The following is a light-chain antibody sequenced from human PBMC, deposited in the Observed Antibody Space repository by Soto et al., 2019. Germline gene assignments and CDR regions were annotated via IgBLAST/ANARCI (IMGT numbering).Light chain of an antibody. CDR2: SNN. CDR3: AAWDDSLVGDV. Sequence: QSVLIQPPSASGTPGQRVTLSCSGSSSNIGRDTVNWYQQVPGTAPKLLIYSNNQRPSGVPDRFSGSKSGTSASLAISGLQSEDEADYYCAAWDDSLVGDVFGTGTKVTVL. V-gene: IGLV1-44*01. J-gene: IGLJ1*01. CDR1: SSNIGRDT.